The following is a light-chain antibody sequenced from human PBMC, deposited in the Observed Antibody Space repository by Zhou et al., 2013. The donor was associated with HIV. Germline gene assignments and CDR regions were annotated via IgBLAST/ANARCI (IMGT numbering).Light chain of an antibody. V-gene: IGKV3-20*01. CDR3: HQYNAWPFT. J-gene: IGKJ2*01. Sequence: EIVLTQSPGTLSLSPGEKATLSCRASQRLSTGFLAWYQHKPGQSPRLLISRTSSRASGIPDRFSGSGSGTEFTLTISSLQSEDFAVYYCHQYNAWPFTFGQGTKLEIK. CDR1: QRLSTGF. CDR2: RTS.